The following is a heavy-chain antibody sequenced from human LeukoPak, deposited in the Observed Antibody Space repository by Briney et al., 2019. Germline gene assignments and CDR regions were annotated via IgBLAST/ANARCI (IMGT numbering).Heavy chain of an antibody. J-gene: IGHJ5*02. CDR3: VRDLNWGFDP. CDR2: TYYRSKWYY. D-gene: IGHD3-16*01. V-gene: IGHV6-1*01. CDR1: GDSVSSNSGA. Sequence: SQTLSLTCAISGDSVSSNSGAWNWIRQSPSRGLEWLGRTYYRSKWYYDYAASVKSRMTINPDTSENQFSLQLNSVTPEDTAVYYCVRDLNWGFDPWGQGTLVTVSS.